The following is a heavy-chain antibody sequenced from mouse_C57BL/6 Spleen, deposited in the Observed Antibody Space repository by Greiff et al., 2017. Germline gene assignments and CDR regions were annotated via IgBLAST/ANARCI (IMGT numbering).Heavy chain of an antibody. D-gene: IGHD1-1*01. CDR3: AREGTTVVATDY. J-gene: IGHJ2*01. CDR2: INPSSGYT. Sequence: QVQLQQPGAELVKPGASVKMSCKASGYTFTSYWMHWVKQRPGQGLEWIGYINPSSGYTKYNQKFKDKATLTADKSSSTAYMQLSSLTYEDSAVYYCAREGTTVVATDYWGQGTTLTVSS. V-gene: IGHV1-7*01. CDR1: GYTFTSYW.